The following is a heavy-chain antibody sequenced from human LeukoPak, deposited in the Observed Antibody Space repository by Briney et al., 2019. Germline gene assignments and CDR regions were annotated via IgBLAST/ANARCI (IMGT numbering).Heavy chain of an antibody. V-gene: IGHV3-23*01. CDR2: ISSSGGST. CDR3: AKDGDFWSGDRFDY. D-gene: IGHD3-3*01. J-gene: IGHJ4*02. Sequence: PGGSLRLSCAASGFTFSSYAMSWVRQAPGKGLEWVSAISSSGGSTYYADFVKGRFTISRDNSKTTLYLQMNSRRAEDTAVYYCAKDGDFWSGDRFDYWGQGTLVTVSS. CDR1: GFTFSSYA.